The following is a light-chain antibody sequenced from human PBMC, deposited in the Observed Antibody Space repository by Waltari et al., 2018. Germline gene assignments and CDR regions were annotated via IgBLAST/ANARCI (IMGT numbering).Light chain of an antibody. CDR2: KAS. Sequence: IQMTQSPSTLSASLGDRVTITCRASQSVNSWLAWYQQKPGKAPKLRIYKASNLDSGVPSRFSGGGSGTEFTLTISSLQPDDFATYYCQQYNSYSLWTFGQGTKVEIK. J-gene: IGKJ1*01. V-gene: IGKV1-5*03. CDR1: QSVNSW. CDR3: QQYNSYSLWT.